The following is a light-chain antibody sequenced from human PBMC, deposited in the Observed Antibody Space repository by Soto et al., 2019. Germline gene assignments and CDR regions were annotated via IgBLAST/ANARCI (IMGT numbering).Light chain of an antibody. CDR1: QSISSW. J-gene: IGKJ4*01. V-gene: IGKV1-5*01. Sequence: QLTQSPSTLSASVGDRVTITFRASQSISSWLAWYQQKPGKAPKLLIYDVYSLESGVPSRFSGSGSGTEFTLTISSLQPEDFATYYCQKYNSAPLTFGGGTKVDIK. CDR3: QKYNSAPLT. CDR2: DVY.